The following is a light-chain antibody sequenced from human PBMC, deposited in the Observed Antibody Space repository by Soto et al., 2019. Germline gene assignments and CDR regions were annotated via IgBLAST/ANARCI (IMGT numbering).Light chain of an antibody. V-gene: IGLV2-14*01. CDR3: SSYTSSSIDHV. Sequence: QLVLTQPASVSGSPGQSITISCTGTSSDVGGYNYVSWYQQHPGKAPKLMIYEVSNRPSGVSNRFSGSKSGNTASLTISGLQAEDEADYYGSSYTSSSIDHVFGTGTKLTVL. J-gene: IGLJ1*01. CDR1: SSDVGGYNY. CDR2: EVS.